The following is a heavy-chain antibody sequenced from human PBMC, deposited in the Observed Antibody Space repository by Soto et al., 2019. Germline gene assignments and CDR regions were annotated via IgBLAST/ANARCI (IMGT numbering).Heavy chain of an antibody. J-gene: IGHJ6*04. D-gene: IGHD3-3*02. Sequence: SETLSLTCAVYGGSFSGYYWSWIRQPPGKGLEWIGEINHSGSTNYNPSLKSRVTISVDTSKKQFSLKLSSVTAADTAVYYCAREGAFWQWFIPRSQWDYYYGMEVRGKGSTVT. V-gene: IGHV4-34*01. CDR3: AREGAFWQWFIPRSQWDYYYGMEV. CDR2: INHSGST. CDR1: GGSFSGYY.